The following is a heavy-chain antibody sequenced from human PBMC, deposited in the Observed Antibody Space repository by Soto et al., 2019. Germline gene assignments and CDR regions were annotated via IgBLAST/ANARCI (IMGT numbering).Heavy chain of an antibody. Sequence: SETLSLTCAVSGGSISSGGYSWSWIRQPPGKGLEWIGYIYHSGSTYYNPSLKSRVTISVDRSKNQFSLKLSSVTAADTAVYYCAKNWNWGSLVHWGQGTPVTVSS. D-gene: IGHD7-27*01. CDR2: IYHSGST. V-gene: IGHV4-30-2*01. CDR3: AKNWNWGSLVH. J-gene: IGHJ4*02. CDR1: GGSISSGGYS.